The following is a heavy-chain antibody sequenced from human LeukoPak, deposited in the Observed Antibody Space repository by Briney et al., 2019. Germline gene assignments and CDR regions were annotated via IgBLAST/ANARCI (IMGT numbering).Heavy chain of an antibody. V-gene: IGHV4-4*02. CDR3: ARLNVPVWFDP. J-gene: IGHJ5*02. Sequence: XXXTXXVSGGSXSSSNWWSWVRRPPGKGLEGIGEIYHSGSTNYNPSLKRRVIISLDTSKKQFSLKLSSVIAADTAVYYCARLNVPVWFDPCGQGTLVTVSS. CDR1: GGSXSSSNW. CDR2: IYHSGST.